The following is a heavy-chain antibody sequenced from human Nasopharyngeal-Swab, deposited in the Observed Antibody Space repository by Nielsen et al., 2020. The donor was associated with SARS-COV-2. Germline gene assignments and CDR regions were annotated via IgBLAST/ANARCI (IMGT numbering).Heavy chain of an antibody. CDR1: GYTFTSYY. CDR3: ARIEGVGATDY. D-gene: IGHD1-26*01. CDR2: INPSGGST. V-gene: IGHV1-46*01. Sequence: ASAKVSCKASGYTFTSYYMHWVRQAPGQGLEWMGIINPSGGSTSYAQKFQGRVTMTRDTSTSTVYMELSSLRSEDTAVYYCARIEGVGATDYWGQGTLVTVSS. J-gene: IGHJ4*02.